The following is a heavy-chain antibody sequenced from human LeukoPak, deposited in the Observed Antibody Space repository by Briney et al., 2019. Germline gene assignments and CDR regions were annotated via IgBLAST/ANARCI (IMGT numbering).Heavy chain of an antibody. Sequence: SQTLSLTCTVSGGSISGGDYYWSWIRQPPGKGLEWIGYIYYSGSTYYNPSLKTRVTISVDTSKNQFSLKLSSATAADTAVYYCASYLKYSSSGYYYYMDVWGKGTTVAVSS. CDR2: IYYSGST. D-gene: IGHD6-6*01. CDR3: ASYLKYSSSGYYYYMDV. CDR1: GGSISGGDYY. V-gene: IGHV4-30-4*08. J-gene: IGHJ6*03.